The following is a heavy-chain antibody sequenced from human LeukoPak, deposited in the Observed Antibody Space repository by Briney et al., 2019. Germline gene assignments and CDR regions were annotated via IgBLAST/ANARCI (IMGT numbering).Heavy chain of an antibody. CDR1: GFTFSSYA. CDR3: AKDSPYSSSWRDPFDY. J-gene: IGHJ4*02. Sequence: GGSLRPSCAASGFTFSSYAMSWVRQAPGKGLEWVSAISGSGGSTYYADSVKGRYTISRDNSKNTLYLQMNRLRAEDTAVYYCAKDSPYSSSWRDPFDYWGQGTLVTVSS. V-gene: IGHV3-23*01. D-gene: IGHD6-13*01. CDR2: ISGSGGST.